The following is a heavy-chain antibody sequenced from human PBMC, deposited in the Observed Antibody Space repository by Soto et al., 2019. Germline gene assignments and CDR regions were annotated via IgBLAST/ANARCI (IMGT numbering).Heavy chain of an antibody. Sequence: QVQLVESGGGVVQPGRSLRLTCAASVFHLRNYGMHWVRHAPGKGLEWVAVIWYDGNNKFYGHSVKGRFTISRDNSKNTLFLPMNNLRVEATAVYYCARDAHGSGSYLVNWGQGTRVTVSS. CDR3: ARDAHGSGSYLVN. J-gene: IGHJ4*01. CDR2: IWYDGNNK. D-gene: IGHD3-10*01. V-gene: IGHV3-33*01. CDR1: VFHLRNYG.